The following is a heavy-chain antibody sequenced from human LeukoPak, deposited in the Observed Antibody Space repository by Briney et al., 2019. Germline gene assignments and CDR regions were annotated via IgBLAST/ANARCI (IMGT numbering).Heavy chain of an antibody. CDR1: GGSFTSGSYY. D-gene: IGHD6-13*01. CDR3: AREVGSSSWYAWWFDP. V-gene: IGHV4-61*01. Sequence: PSETLSLTCSVSGGSFTSGSYYWSWIRQPPGKGLEWIGYIYYSRSTNYNPSLKSRVTISVDTSKNQFSLKLSSVTAADTAVYYCAREVGSSSWYAWWFDPWGQGTLVTVSS. CDR2: IYYSRST. J-gene: IGHJ5*02.